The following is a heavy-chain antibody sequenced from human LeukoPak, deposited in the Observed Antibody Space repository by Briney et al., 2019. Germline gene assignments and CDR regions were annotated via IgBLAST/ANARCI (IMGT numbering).Heavy chain of an antibody. CDR1: GFTFSNFA. Sequence: GGSLRLSCAASGFTFSNFAMRWVRQAPGKGLEWVSSISGSGGGTYYADSVKGRFTISRDNSKNTLYLQMNSLRAEDTAVYYCARPQYKGVPYFDYWGQGTLVTVSS. CDR2: ISGSGGGT. V-gene: IGHV3-23*01. J-gene: IGHJ4*02. CDR3: ARPQYKGVPYFDY. D-gene: IGHD1-1*01.